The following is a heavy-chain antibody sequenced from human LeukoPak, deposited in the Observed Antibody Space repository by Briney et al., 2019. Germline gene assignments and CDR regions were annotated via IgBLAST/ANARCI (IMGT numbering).Heavy chain of an antibody. Sequence: SESLSLTCRVSDGSLNSYYWSWVRQPPGKVLEWVGYIHSSGATHYNPSLKSRVTTALDTPKNQFPLKLSSVTAADTAVYYCARLGSYSDHWGQGTLVTVSS. CDR2: IHSSGAT. D-gene: IGHD1-26*01. J-gene: IGHJ5*02. CDR1: DGSLNSYY. CDR3: ARLGSYSDH. V-gene: IGHV4-4*09.